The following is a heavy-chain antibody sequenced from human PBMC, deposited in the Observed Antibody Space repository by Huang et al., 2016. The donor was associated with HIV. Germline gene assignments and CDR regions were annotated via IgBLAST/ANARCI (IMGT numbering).Heavy chain of an antibody. CDR3: TAGWGGYYPY. Sequence: QITLKESGPTLVKPTQTLTLTCTFSGFSLNTSGVAVGWIRQPPGKALEWLALIYWDEDKRYRPSRKNRVTINKYTSKNQVVLTMTKLNPVDTATYFCTAGWGGYYPYWGQGALVTVSS. CDR1: GFSLNTSGVA. J-gene: IGHJ4*02. V-gene: IGHV2-5*02. D-gene: IGHD3-3*01. CDR2: IYWDEDK.